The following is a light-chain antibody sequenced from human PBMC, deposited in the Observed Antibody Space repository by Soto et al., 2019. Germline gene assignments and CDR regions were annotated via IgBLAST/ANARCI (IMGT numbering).Light chain of an antibody. CDR2: VAS. CDR3: QQYGSLPHS. Sequence: EILLTQSPGAFYLSPGDRATLSCRASQSLTSSFLAWYQQIPGQTPRLLIYVASIRPTDIRDRFSGSGSGADFSLTISRLEPEDFAVYFCQQYGSLPHSFGGATKVEIK. CDR1: QSLTSSF. V-gene: IGKV3-20*01. J-gene: IGKJ4*01.